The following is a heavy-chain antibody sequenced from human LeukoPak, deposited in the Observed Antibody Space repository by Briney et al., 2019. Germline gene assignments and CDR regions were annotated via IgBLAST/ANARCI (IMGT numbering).Heavy chain of an antibody. Sequence: ASVKVSCKASGYTFTSYDINWVRQATGQGLEWMGWMNPNSGNTGYAQKFQGRVTMTRDTSISTAYMELSSLTSEDTAVYHCAREPITTPTAFDPWGQGTLVTVSS. CDR3: AREPITTPTAFDP. CDR2: MNPNSGNT. V-gene: IGHV1-8*02. CDR1: GYTFTSYD. J-gene: IGHJ5*02. D-gene: IGHD1-1*01.